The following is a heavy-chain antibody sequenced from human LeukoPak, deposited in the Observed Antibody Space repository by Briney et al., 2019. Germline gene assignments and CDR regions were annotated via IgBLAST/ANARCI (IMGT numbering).Heavy chain of an antibody. CDR3: ARTLITMVRGVIGY. V-gene: IGHV3-11*01. CDR1: GFTFSDYD. J-gene: IGHJ4*02. CDR2: ISSSGRTI. D-gene: IGHD3-10*01. Sequence: GGTLRLSCAASGFTFSDYDMSGIRQGPGKGLEWGSYISSSGRTIYYADSVKGRFTISRDNAKNSLYLQINSLRAEDTAVYYCARTLITMVRGVIGYWGQGTLVTVSS.